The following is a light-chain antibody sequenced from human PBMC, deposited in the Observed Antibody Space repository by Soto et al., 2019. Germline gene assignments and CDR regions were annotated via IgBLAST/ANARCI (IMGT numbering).Light chain of an antibody. CDR1: SNDVGGSDS. V-gene: IGLV2-11*01. J-gene: IGLJ1*01. Sequence: QSVLTQPRSVSGSPGQAVTISCTGTSNDVGGSDSVSWYQHHPGEAPKLIMYDVTKRPSGVPDRFPASKSGNTASLTISRLQAEDETDYYCLSYAGNYIYVFGTGTKVTVL. CDR2: DVT. CDR3: LSYAGNYIYV.